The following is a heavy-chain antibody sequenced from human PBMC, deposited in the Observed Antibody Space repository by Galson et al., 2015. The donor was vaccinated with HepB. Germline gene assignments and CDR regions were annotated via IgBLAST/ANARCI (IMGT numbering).Heavy chain of an antibody. D-gene: IGHD5-18*01. Sequence: SLRLSCAASGFTFSNYWMSWVRQAPGKGLEWVANMNQDGSEKYYVDSVKGRFTISRDNAKNSLYLQMNSLRAEDTAVYYCARLRGYSYVDAFDIWGQGTMVTVSS. CDR2: MNQDGSEK. J-gene: IGHJ3*02. CDR3: ARLRGYSYVDAFDI. CDR1: GFTFSNYW. V-gene: IGHV3-7*01.